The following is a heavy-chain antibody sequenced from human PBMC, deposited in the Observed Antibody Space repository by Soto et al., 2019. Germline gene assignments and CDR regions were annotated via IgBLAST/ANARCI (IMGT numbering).Heavy chain of an antibody. J-gene: IGHJ4*02. CDR2: INAGNGNT. D-gene: IGHD6-19*01. Sequence: GASVTVSCKASGYTFTGYAIHWVRRATGQRLEWMGWINAGNGNTKYSQKFQGRVTITRDTSASTAYMELSSLRSEDTAVYYCARAVAVPADFDYWGQGTLVTVSS. V-gene: IGHV1-3*01. CDR3: ARAVAVPADFDY. CDR1: GYTFTGYA.